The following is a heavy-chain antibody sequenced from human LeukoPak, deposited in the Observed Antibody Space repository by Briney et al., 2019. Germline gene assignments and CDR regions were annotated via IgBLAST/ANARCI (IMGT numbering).Heavy chain of an antibody. CDR1: GFTFSSYA. V-gene: IGHV3-30-3*01. CDR2: ISYDGSNK. Sequence: GGXLXLSXXASGFTFSSYAMHWVRQAPGKGLEWVAVISYDGSNKYYADSVKGRFTISRDNSKNTLYLQMNSLRAEDTAVYYCARDHDYGDYFDYWGQGTLVTVSS. CDR3: ARDHDYGDYFDY. D-gene: IGHD4-17*01. J-gene: IGHJ4*02.